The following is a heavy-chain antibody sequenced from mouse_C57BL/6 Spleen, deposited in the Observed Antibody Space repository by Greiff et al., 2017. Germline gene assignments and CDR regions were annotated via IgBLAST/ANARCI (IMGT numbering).Heavy chain of an antibody. J-gene: IGHJ3*01. V-gene: IGHV1-18*01. D-gene: IGHD2-1*01. CDR1: GYTFTDYN. CDR3: ARERGFYYGNYEGFAY. Sequence: EVQLQQSGPELVKPGASVKIPCKASGYTFTDYNMDWVKQSHGKSLEWIGDINPNNGGTIYNQKFKGKATLTVDKSSSTAYMELRSLTSEDTAVYYCARERGFYYGNYEGFAYWGQGTLVTVSA. CDR2: INPNNGGT.